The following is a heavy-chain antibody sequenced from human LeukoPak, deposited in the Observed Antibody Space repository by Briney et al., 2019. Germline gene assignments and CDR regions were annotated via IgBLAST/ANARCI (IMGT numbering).Heavy chain of an antibody. D-gene: IGHD3-9*01. CDR3: ARGHYDILTGNYKWTPDY. J-gene: IGHJ4*02. V-gene: IGHV3-21*06. CDR2: IHSGGSDT. Sequence: GGSLRLSCAASGFTFSSYKMNWVRQAPGRGLEWVSSIHSGGSDTYYADSVKGRFTVSRDNAKNSLFLQMNSLTAEDMALYYCARGHYDILTGNYKWTPDYWGQGTLVTVSS. CDR1: GFTFSSYK.